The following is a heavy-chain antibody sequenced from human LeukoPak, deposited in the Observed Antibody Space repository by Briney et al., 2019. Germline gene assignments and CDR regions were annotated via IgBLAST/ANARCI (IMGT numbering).Heavy chain of an antibody. CDR2: ITSGSSYI. Sequence: GGSLRLSCAASGFTFSSYNMNWVRQAPGKGLEWVSSITSGSSYIYYADSVKGRFTISRDNAKNSLYLQMNSLRAEDTAVYYCARDPYSGNYGNYYYYFTDVWGKGTTVTISS. D-gene: IGHD1-26*01. CDR1: GFTFSSYN. CDR3: ARDPYSGNYGNYYYYFTDV. J-gene: IGHJ6*03. V-gene: IGHV3-21*01.